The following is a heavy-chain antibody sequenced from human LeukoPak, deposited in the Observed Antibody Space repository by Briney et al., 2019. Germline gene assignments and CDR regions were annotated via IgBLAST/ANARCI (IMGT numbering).Heavy chain of an antibody. V-gene: IGHV1-18*01. CDR3: ARDGYYDFWSGYYKAPGWDY. CDR2: ISAYNGNT. J-gene: IGHJ4*02. D-gene: IGHD3-3*01. CDR1: GYTFTSYG. Sequence: GVSLKISCKASGYTFTSYGISWVRQAPGQGLEWMGWISAYNGNTNYAQKLQGRVTMTTDTSTSTAYMELRSLRSDDTAVYYCARDGYYDFWSGYYKAPGWDYWGQGTLVTVSS.